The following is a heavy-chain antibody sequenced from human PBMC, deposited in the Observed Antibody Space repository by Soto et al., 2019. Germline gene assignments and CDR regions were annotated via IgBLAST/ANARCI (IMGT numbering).Heavy chain of an antibody. CDR3: AKSLGEGPHYYFYMDV. J-gene: IGHJ6*03. CDR2: ISFDGSNK. Sequence: QVHLVESGGGVVQPGRSLRLSCAASGFTFSNFAMHWVRQAPGKGLEWVALISFDGSNKYYADSVKCRFTISRDKSTNTLYLQMNTLRADDSAVYYCAKSLGEGPHYYFYMDVWGKGTTVTVSS. V-gene: IGHV3-30*18. CDR1: GFTFSNFA.